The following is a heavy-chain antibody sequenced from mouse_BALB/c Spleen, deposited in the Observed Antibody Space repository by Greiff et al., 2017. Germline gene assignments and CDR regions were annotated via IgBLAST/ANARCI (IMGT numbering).Heavy chain of an antibody. CDR1: GFSLTGYG. J-gene: IGHJ2*01. CDR3: ARDLRDDSMDY. D-gene: IGHD2-4*01. V-gene: IGHV2-6-7*01. Sequence: QVQLKQSGPGLVAPSQSLSITCTVSGFSLTGYGVNWVRQPPGKGLEWLGMIWGDGSTDYNSALKSRLSISKDNSKSQVFLKMNSLQTDDTARYYWARDLRDDSMDYWGQGTTLTVSS. CDR2: IWGDGST.